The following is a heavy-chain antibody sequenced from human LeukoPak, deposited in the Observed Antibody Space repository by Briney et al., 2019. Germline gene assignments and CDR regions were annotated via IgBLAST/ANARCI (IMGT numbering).Heavy chain of an antibody. J-gene: IGHJ4*02. D-gene: IGHD3-9*01. CDR2: IYSSGST. Sequence: PSETLSLTCTVSGGSISGSIYYCGWIRQPPGKGLEWIGSIYSSGSTYYNPSLRSRVTISVDTSKNQFSLRLSSVTAADTAVYYCARQYYDILTGYSYYFDYWGQGTLVTVSS. CDR1: GGSISGSIYY. V-gene: IGHV4-39*01. CDR3: ARQYYDILTGYSYYFDY.